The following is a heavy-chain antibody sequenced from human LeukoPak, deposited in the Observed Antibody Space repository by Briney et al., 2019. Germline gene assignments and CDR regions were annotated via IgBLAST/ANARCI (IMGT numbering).Heavy chain of an antibody. D-gene: IGHD3-22*01. CDR2: INHSGST. Sequence: SETLSLTCAVYGGSFSGYYWSWIRKPPGKGLEWIGEINHSGSTNYNPSLKSRVTISVDTSKNQFSLKLSSVTAADTAVYYCARHSSGFFRYYYYMDVWGKGTTVTVSS. V-gene: IGHV4-34*01. J-gene: IGHJ6*03. CDR3: ARHSSGFFRYYYYMDV. CDR1: GGSFSGYY.